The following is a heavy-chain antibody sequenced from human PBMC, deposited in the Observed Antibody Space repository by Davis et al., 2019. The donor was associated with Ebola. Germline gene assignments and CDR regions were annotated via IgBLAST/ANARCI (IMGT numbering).Heavy chain of an antibody. CDR3: AREGWQQLVKAEYYYYGMDV. J-gene: IGHJ6*02. CDR2: ISAYNGNT. D-gene: IGHD6-13*01. Sequence: ASVKVSCKASGYTFITYAIHWVRQAPGQGLEWMGWISAYNGNTNYAQKLQGRVTMTTDTSTSTAYMELRSLRSDDTAVYYCAREGWQQLVKAEYYYYGMDVWGQGTTVTVSS. V-gene: IGHV1-18*01. CDR1: GYTFITYA.